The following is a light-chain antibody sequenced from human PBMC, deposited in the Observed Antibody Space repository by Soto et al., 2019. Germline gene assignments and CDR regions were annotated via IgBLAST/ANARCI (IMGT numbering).Light chain of an antibody. CDR3: QKYDSAPLT. V-gene: IGKV1-27*01. CDR2: GAS. CDR1: QGFSNS. J-gene: IGKJ4*01. Sequence: DIQMTQSPSSLTASMGDRVTISCRASQGFSNSLAWYQQKPGKVPTPLIYGASILQSGVPSRFSGSGSGTEFTLTISCLQPEDVATYFCQKYDSAPLTFGGGTKVEIK.